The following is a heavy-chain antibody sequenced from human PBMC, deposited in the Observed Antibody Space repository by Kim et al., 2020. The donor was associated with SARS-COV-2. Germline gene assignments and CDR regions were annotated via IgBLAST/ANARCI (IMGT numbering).Heavy chain of an antibody. D-gene: IGHD3-10*01. CDR3: ARDLYGSLDY. CDR2: GST. V-gene: IGHV4-31*02. J-gene: IGHJ4*02. Sequence: GSTSTNPPLRSRVTITEDTSKNQFSLKLSSVTAADTAVYYCARDLYGSLDYWGQGTLVTVSS.